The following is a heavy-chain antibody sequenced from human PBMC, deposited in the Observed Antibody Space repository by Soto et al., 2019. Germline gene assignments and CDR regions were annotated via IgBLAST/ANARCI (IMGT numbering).Heavy chain of an antibody. Sequence: QVQLVQSGAEVKKPGASVKVSCKASGYTFTSYGISWVRQVPGQGLEWMGWISAYNGNTNYAQKLQGRVTMTTDTSTSTAYMELRSLRSDDTAVYYCAKGVGYCSSTSCSPAYYFDYWGQGTLVTVSS. CDR2: ISAYNGNT. D-gene: IGHD2-2*01. V-gene: IGHV1-18*01. CDR1: GYTFTSYG. CDR3: AKGVGYCSSTSCSPAYYFDY. J-gene: IGHJ4*02.